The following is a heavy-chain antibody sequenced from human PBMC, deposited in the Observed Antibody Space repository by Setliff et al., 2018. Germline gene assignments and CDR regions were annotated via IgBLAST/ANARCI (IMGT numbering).Heavy chain of an antibody. CDR3: ARVRLVATTNYYYYYYMDV. D-gene: IGHD5-12*01. CDR2: IIPIFGTA. V-gene: IGHV1-69*06. Sequence: SVKVSCKASGGTFSSYAISWVRQAPGQGLEWMGRIIPIFGTANYAQKFQGRVTITADKSTSTAYMELSSLRSEDTAVYYCARVRLVATTNYYYYYYMDVRGKGTTVTVS. J-gene: IGHJ6*03. CDR1: GGTFSSYA.